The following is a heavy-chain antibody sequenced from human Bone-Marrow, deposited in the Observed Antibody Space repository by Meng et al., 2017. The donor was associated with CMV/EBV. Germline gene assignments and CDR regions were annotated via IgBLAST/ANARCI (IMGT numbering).Heavy chain of an antibody. D-gene: IGHD3-10*01. J-gene: IGHJ6*02. V-gene: IGHV4-61*01. CDR1: GDSVSSGSYQ. CDR3: ARDTMVRGVIIDYYYYGMDV. CDR2: ISYSGNT. Sequence: SETLSLTCTVSGDSVSSGSYQWSWIRQPPGTELEWIGYISYSGNTIYNPSLKSRVTISLDMSKNQFSLKLSSVTAADTAVYYCARDTMVRGVIIDYYYYGMDVWGQGTTVTVSS.